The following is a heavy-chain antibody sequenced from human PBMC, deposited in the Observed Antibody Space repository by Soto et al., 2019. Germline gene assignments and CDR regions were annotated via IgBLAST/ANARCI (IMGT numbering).Heavy chain of an antibody. Sequence: QVQLVQSGAEVKKPGSSVKVSCKASGGTFSSYAISWVRQAPGQGLEWMGGIIPIFGTANYAQKFQGRVTITADESTSTAYMELSSLRSEDTAVYYCARFLYGSGSYCFLGCYDGMDVWGQGTTVTVSS. D-gene: IGHD3-10*01. CDR1: GGTFSSYA. V-gene: IGHV1-69*01. J-gene: IGHJ6*02. CDR2: IIPIFGTA. CDR3: ARFLYGSGSYCFLGCYDGMDV.